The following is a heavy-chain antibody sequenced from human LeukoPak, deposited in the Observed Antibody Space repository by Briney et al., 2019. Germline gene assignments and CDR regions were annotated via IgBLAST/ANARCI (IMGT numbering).Heavy chain of an antibody. CDR1: GGTFSSYA. J-gene: IGHJ4*02. D-gene: IGHD3-22*01. CDR3: AGEISGYYFGY. Sequence: ASVKVSCKASGGTFSSYAISWVRQAPGQGLEWMGGIIPIFGTANYAQKFQGRVTITADESTSTAYMELSSLRSEDTAVYYCAGEISGYYFGYWGQGTLVTVSS. CDR2: IIPIFGTA. V-gene: IGHV1-69*13.